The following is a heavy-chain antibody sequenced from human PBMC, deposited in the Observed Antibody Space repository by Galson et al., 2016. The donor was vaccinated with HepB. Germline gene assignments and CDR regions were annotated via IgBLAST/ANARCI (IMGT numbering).Heavy chain of an antibody. J-gene: IGHJ4*02. V-gene: IGHV3-23*01. CDR1: GFTFSSYA. CDR3: AKVPSSGYYYRYFDY. D-gene: IGHD3-22*01. CDR2: ISASGGAT. Sequence: SLRLSCAASGFTFSSYAMSWVRQAPAKGLEWVSGISASGGATYYADSVKGRFIISRDNSRNALYLQMHSLRAEDTAVYYCAKVPSSGYYYRYFDYWGQGTLVTVSS.